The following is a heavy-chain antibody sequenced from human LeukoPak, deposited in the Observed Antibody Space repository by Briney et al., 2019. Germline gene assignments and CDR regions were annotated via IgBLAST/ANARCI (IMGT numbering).Heavy chain of an antibody. D-gene: IGHD1-26*01. CDR3: ARGYSGCFHY. V-gene: IGHV1-3*04. CDR1: GYTFTSYP. Sequence: ASVKVSCKASGYTFTSYPMNWVRQAPGQGLEWMGWINTGSGNTKYSQRFQDRVTITMDTSASTVYMEMNDLGSEDTAVYCCARGYSGCFHYWGQGALVTVSS. J-gene: IGHJ4*02. CDR2: INTGSGNT.